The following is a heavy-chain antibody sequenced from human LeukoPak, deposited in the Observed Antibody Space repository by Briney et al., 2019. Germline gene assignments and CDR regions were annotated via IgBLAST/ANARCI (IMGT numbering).Heavy chain of an antibody. J-gene: IGHJ6*03. D-gene: IGHD6-19*01. Sequence: PGGSLRLSCAASGFTFSSHWMSWVRQAPGKGLEWVANIKQGGSEKYYVDSVKGRFTISRDNAKNSLYLQMNSLRAEDTAVYYCASDPSGYSSGWYNYYYYYYMDVWGKGATVTVSS. CDR1: GFTFSSHW. CDR2: IKQGGSEK. V-gene: IGHV3-7*01. CDR3: ASDPSGYSSGWYNYYYYYYMDV.